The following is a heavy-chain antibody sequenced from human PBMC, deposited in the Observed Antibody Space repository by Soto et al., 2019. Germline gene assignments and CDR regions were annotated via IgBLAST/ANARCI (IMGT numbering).Heavy chain of an antibody. J-gene: IGHJ4*02. D-gene: IGHD6-6*01. CDR2: IKQDGSER. CDR3: TRTISALPGDEY. CDR1: GFTFNRYW. Sequence: EVQLVESGGGLVQPGGSMRLSCAASGFTFNRYWMGWVRQAPGKGPEWLANIKQDGSERYYVDSVQGRFTISRDNVENSLFLQMNSLRAEDTAVYYCTRTISALPGDEYWGQGTLVTVSS. V-gene: IGHV3-7*01.